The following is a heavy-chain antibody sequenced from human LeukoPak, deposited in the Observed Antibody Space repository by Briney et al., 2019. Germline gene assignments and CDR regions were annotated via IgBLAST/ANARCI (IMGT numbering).Heavy chain of an antibody. D-gene: IGHD6-13*01. CDR3: AKEGGGSWYTNYYYYMDV. CDR2: IRYDGSNK. J-gene: IGHJ6*03. V-gene: IGHV3-30*02. Sequence: GGSLRLSCAASGFTFSSYGMHWVRQAPGKGLEWVAFIRYDGSNKYYADSVKGRFTISRDSSKNTLYLQMNSLRAEDTAVYYCAKEGGGSWYTNYYYYMDVWGKGTTVTVSS. CDR1: GFTFSSYG.